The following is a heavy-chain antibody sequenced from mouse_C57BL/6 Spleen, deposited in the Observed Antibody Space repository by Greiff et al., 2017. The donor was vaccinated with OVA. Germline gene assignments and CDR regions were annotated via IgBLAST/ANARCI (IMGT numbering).Heavy chain of an antibody. CDR2: ISDGGSYT. V-gene: IGHV5-4*01. D-gene: IGHD4-1*01. CDR3: ARDGANWGAWFAY. J-gene: IGHJ3*01. Sequence: EVKLMESGGGLVKPGGSLKLSCAASGFTFSSYAMSWVRQTPEKRLEWVATISDGGSYTYYPDNVKGRFTISRDNAKNNLYLQMSHLKSEDTAMYYCARDGANWGAWFAYWGQGTLVTVSA. CDR1: GFTFSSYA.